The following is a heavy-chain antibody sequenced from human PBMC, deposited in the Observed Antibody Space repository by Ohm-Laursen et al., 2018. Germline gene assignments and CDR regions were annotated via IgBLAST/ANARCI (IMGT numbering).Heavy chain of an antibody. J-gene: IGHJ4*02. Sequence: TQTLTLTCTFSGFSLSTSGMCVSWIRQPPGKALEWLARILWDDDKYYSPSLKTRLTISRDTSKNQVVLTMTNMDPLDTATYFCAQSHAPNYYDSSDYPFYFDTWGQGTLVTVSS. V-gene: IGHV2-70*12. CDR1: GFSLSTSGMC. CDR3: AQSHAPNYYDSSDYPFYFDT. D-gene: IGHD3-22*01. CDR2: ILWDDDK.